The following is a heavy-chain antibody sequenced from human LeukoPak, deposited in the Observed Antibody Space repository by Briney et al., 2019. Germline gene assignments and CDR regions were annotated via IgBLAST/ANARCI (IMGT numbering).Heavy chain of an antibody. D-gene: IGHD4-17*01. CDR3: ARQKANGDFHFDY. CDR2: IYYSGST. V-gene: IGHV4-59*08. J-gene: IGHJ4*02. Sequence: SETLSLTCTVSGGSISSYYWSWIRQPPGKGLEWIGYIYYSGSTNYNPSLKSRVTISVDTTKNQFSLKLSSVTAANTAAYYCARQKANGDFHFDYWGQGNLVTVSS. CDR1: GGSISSYY.